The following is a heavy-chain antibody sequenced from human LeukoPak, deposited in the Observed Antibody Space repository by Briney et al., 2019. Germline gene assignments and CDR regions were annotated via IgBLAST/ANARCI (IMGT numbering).Heavy chain of an antibody. V-gene: IGHV3-23*01. CDR1: GFTFSSYA. D-gene: IGHD2-21*02. CDR3: AKPPRVVVVTAFDS. Sequence: GGPLRLSCAASGFTFSSYAMTWVRQAPGKGLEWVSSITGSGSSTYYADSVKGRFTISRDNSKNTLYVQMNSLRAEDTAVYFCAKPPRVVVVTAFDSWGQGTLVTVSS. J-gene: IGHJ4*02. CDR2: ITGSGSST.